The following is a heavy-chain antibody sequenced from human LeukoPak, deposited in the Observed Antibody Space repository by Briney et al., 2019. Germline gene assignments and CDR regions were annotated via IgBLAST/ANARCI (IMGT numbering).Heavy chain of an antibody. D-gene: IGHD2-21*02. Sequence: GRSLRLSCAASGFTFSSYGMHWVRQAPGKGLEWVAVIWYDGSNKYYADSVKGRFTISRDNSKNTLYLQMNSLRAEDTAVYYCARHAYCGGDCYSGWFDPWGQGTLVTVSS. CDR2: IWYDGSNK. V-gene: IGHV3-33*01. J-gene: IGHJ5*02. CDR1: GFTFSSYG. CDR3: ARHAYCGGDCYSGWFDP.